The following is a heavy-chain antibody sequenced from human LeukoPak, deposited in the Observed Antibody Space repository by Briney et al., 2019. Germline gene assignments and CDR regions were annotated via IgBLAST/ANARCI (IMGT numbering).Heavy chain of an antibody. V-gene: IGHV4-61*02. J-gene: IGHJ5*02. Sequence: SQTLSLTCTVSGGSISGGSYYCSWIRLPAGEGLEWIGRIYTSGSTNYNPPRKSGVTISVDTSKHQFSLKLSSVTAADTAVYYCAIQRGATVTQPEPNWFDPWGQGTLVTVSS. D-gene: IGHD4-11*01. CDR3: AIQRGATVTQPEPNWFDP. CDR1: GGSISGGSYY. CDR2: IYTSGST.